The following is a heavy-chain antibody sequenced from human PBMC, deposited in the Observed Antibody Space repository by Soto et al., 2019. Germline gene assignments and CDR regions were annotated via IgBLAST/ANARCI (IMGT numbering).Heavy chain of an antibody. CDR2: IYHSGTT. CDR1: GFSISSGYF. V-gene: IGHV4-38-2*02. D-gene: IGHD3-22*01. CDR3: ARDSSGYYWFDP. Sequence: AETLSLTCAVSGFSISSGYFWGVIRQPPGKGPEWLGSIYHSGTTYYNLSVKGRVTISVDTSKNQFSLKMSSVTAADTAVYYCARDSSGYYWFDPWGQGTVVTVS. J-gene: IGHJ5*02.